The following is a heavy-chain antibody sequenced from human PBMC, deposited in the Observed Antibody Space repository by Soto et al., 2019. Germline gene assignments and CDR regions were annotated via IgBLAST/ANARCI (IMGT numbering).Heavy chain of an antibody. J-gene: IGHJ5*02. CDR1: GYKFTSSW. CDR3: ARKDKSGYFNWFDP. CDR2: IFPSDSDT. D-gene: IGHD3-22*01. Sequence: PGESLKISCRTSGYKFTSSWIAWVRQMPGKGLEWMGIIFPSDSDTRYSPSFQGQVTISADRSTSTVFLQWASLKASDTAVHFCARKDKSGYFNWFDPWGQGTLVTVSS. V-gene: IGHV5-51*01.